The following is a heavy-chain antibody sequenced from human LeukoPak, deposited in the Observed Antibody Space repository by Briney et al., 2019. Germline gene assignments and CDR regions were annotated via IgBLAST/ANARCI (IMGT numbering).Heavy chain of an antibody. Sequence: PSETLSLTCTVSGGSISSYYWSWIRQPPGKGLEWIGYIYYSGSTYYNPSLKSRVTISVDTSKNQFSLKLSSVTAADTAVYYCARDSGYYAYWGQGTLVTVSS. D-gene: IGHD3-10*01. V-gene: IGHV4-59*12. CDR2: IYYSGST. CDR1: GGSISSYY. J-gene: IGHJ4*02. CDR3: ARDSGYYAY.